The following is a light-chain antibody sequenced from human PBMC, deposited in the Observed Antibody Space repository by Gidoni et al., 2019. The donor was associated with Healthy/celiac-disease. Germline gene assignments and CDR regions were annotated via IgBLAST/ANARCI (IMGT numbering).Light chain of an antibody. CDR2: DAS. CDR3: QQRSNWPPVT. V-gene: IGKV3-11*01. CDR1: QSVSSY. J-gene: IGKJ5*01. Sequence: EIVLTQSPATLSLSPGERATLSCRASQSVSSYLAWYQQKPGQAPRLLIYDASNRATGIPAMFSGSGSGTDFTLTISSLEPEDFAVYYCQQRSNWPPVTFXQXTRLEIK.